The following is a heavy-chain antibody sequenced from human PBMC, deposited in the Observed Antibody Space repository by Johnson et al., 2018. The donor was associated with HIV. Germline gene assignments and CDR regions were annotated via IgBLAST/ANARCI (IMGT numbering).Heavy chain of an antibody. Sequence: VQLVESGGGLVQPGGSLRLSCAASGFTFSSYAMSWVRQAPGQGLEWVSGINWNGGSTGYADSVKGRFTISRDNAKHSLYLQMTSLRVDDTAVYYCARASGFDMWGQGTMVTVSA. J-gene: IGHJ3*02. V-gene: IGHV3-20*04. D-gene: IGHD1-26*01. CDR1: GFTFSSYA. CDR2: INWNGGST. CDR3: ARASGFDM.